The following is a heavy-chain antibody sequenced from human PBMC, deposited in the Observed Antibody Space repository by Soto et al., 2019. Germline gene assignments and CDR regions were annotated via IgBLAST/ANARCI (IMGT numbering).Heavy chain of an antibody. CDR1: GFTFDDYA. Sequence: GGSLRLSCAASGFTFDDYAMHWVRQAPGKGLEWVSGISWNSGSIGYADSVKGRFTISRDNAKNSLYLQMNSLRAEDTALYYCAKEPAVAGTSWGQGTLVTVSS. J-gene: IGHJ4*02. V-gene: IGHV3-9*01. CDR3: AKEPAVAGTS. D-gene: IGHD6-19*01. CDR2: ISWNSGSI.